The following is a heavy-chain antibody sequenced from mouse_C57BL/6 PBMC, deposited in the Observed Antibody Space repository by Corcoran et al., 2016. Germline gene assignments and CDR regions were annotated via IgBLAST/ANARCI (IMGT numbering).Heavy chain of an antibody. D-gene: IGHD1-1*01. V-gene: IGHV1-80*01. CDR2: IYPGDGDT. J-gene: IGHJ3*01. Sequence: QVQLQQSGAELVKPGASVKISCKASGYAFSSYWMNWVKQRPGKGLEWIGQIYPGDGDTNYNGKFKGKATLTADKSSSTAYMQLSSLTAEDSAVYCCARMSTTVVDPFAYWGQGTLVTVSA. CDR3: ARMSTTVVDPFAY. CDR1: GYAFSSYW.